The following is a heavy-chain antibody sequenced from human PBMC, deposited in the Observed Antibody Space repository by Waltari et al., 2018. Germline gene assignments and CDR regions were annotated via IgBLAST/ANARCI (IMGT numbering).Heavy chain of an antibody. D-gene: IGHD6-19*01. V-gene: IGHV3-21*01. CDR2: ISSSSRYI. J-gene: IGHJ4*02. Sequence: EVQLVESGGGLVKPGGSLRLSCAASGFTFSSYSMNWVRQAPGKGLEWGSSISSSSRYIYYADSVKGRFTISRDNAKNSLYLQMNSLRAEDTAVYYCARGPRYSSGWYGDYWGQGTLVTVSS. CDR3: ARGPRYSSGWYGDY. CDR1: GFTFSSYS.